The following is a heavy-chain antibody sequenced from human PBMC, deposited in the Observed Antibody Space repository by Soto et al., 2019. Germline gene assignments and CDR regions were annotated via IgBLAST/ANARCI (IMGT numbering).Heavy chain of an antibody. J-gene: IGHJ4*02. D-gene: IGHD3-16*01. Sequence: GGSLRLSCAASGFTFSDYYMSWIRQAPGKGLEWVSYISSSGSTIYYADSVKGRFTISRDNAKNSLYLQMNSLRAEDTAVYYCARATVALGELPFFDYWGQGTLVTVSS. CDR3: ARATVALGELPFFDY. CDR2: ISSSGSTI. V-gene: IGHV3-11*01. CDR1: GFTFSDYY.